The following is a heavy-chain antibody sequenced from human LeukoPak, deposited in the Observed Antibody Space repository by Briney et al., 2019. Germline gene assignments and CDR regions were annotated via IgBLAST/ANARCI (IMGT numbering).Heavy chain of an antibody. CDR3: TTLGGWLRLGRAFDP. CDR2: ISGSGGTT. Sequence: KSGGSLRLSCAASGFTFSTYGMSWVRQAPGKGLEWVSGISGSGGTTYYADSVKGRFTISRDNSKNTLYLQMNSLKTEDTAVYYCTTLGGWLRLGRAFDPWGQGTLVTVSS. D-gene: IGHD5-12*01. J-gene: IGHJ5*02. V-gene: IGHV3-23*01. CDR1: GFTFSTYG.